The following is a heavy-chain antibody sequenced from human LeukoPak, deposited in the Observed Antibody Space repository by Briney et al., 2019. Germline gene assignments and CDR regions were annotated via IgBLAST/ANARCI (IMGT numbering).Heavy chain of an antibody. CDR1: GGTFSSYA. J-gene: IGHJ4*02. Sequence: SVKVSCKASGGTFSSYAISWVRQAPGQGLEWMGGIIPIFGTANYAQKFQGRVTITTDESTSTAYMELSSLRSEDTAVYYCATNTIFGVVIYLYFDYWGQGTLVTVSS. CDR3: ATNTIFGVVIYLYFDY. V-gene: IGHV1-69*05. CDR2: IIPIFGTA. D-gene: IGHD3-3*01.